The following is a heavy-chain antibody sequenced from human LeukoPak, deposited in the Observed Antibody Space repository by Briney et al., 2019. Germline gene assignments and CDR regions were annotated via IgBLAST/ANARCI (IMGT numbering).Heavy chain of an antibody. D-gene: IGHD6-13*01. V-gene: IGHV4-4*07. Sequence: SETLSLTCTVSGGSISSYYWSWIRQPARKGLEWIGRIYTSGSTNYNPSLKSRVTMSVDTSKNQFSLKLSSVTAADTAVYYCARESAAGGDFDYWGQGTLVTVSS. CDR1: GGSISSYY. CDR2: IYTSGST. J-gene: IGHJ4*02. CDR3: ARESAAGGDFDY.